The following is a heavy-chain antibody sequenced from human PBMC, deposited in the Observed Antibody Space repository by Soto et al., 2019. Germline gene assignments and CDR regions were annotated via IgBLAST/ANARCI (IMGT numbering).Heavy chain of an antibody. J-gene: IGHJ4*02. CDR1: GGTFSSYA. Sequence: QVQLVQSGAEVKTPGSSVKVSCKASGGTFSSYAISWVRQAPGQGLEWMGGIIPIFGTANYAQKFQGRVTITADESTSTAYMELSSLRSEDTAVYYGARGGPQVSRDGYNYHFDDWGQGTLVTVSS. CDR2: IIPIFGTA. CDR3: ARGGPQVSRDGYNYHFDD. V-gene: IGHV1-69*01. D-gene: IGHD1-1*01.